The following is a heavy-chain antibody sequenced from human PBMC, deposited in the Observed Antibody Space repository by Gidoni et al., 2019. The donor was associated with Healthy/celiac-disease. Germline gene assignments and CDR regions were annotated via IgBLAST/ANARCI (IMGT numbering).Heavy chain of an antibody. Sequence: QVQLVESGGGVVQPGRSLRLSCAASGFTFSSYGMHWVRQAPGKGLELVAVISYDGSNKYYADSVKGRFTISRDNSKNTLYLQMNSLRAEDTAVYYCAKDYLTVTSYYFDYWGQGTLVTVSS. CDR1: GFTFSSYG. D-gene: IGHD4-17*01. J-gene: IGHJ4*02. CDR3: AKDYLTVTSYYFDY. V-gene: IGHV3-30*18. CDR2: ISYDGSNK.